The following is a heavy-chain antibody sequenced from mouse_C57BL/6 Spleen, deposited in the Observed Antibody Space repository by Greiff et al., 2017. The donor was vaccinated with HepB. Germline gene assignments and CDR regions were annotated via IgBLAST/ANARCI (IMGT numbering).Heavy chain of an antibody. V-gene: IGHV2-2*01. CDR2: IWSGGST. J-gene: IGHJ3*01. D-gene: IGHD2-3*01. CDR3: ASLYDSPWFAY. Sequence: QVQLKESGPGLVQPSQSLSITCSVTGFSLTSYGVHWVRQSPGKGLVWLGVIWSGGSTDYNAAFIPRLSISKDNSNSQVFFKMNSLQADDTAIYYCASLYDSPWFAYWGQGTLVTVSA. CDR1: GFSLTSYG.